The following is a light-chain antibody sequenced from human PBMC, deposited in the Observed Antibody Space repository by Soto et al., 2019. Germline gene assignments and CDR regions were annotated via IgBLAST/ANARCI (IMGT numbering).Light chain of an antibody. J-gene: IGKJ2*01. Sequence: DIPMTQSPSSLSASVGDRVTITCRASQSISNYLNWYQQKPGKAPKVLISAASSLQSGVPSRFSGVGSGTDFTLTISGLRPDDFATYYCQQSYSSPYTFGQGSKLEIK. V-gene: IGKV1-39*01. CDR1: QSISNY. CDR3: QQSYSSPYT. CDR2: AAS.